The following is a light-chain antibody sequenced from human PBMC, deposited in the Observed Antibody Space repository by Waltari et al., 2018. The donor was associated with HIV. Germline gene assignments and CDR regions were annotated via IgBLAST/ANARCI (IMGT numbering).Light chain of an antibody. CDR2: WAS. CDR1: QSVFYSPNNKNY. V-gene: IGKV4-1*01. J-gene: IGKJ1*01. CDR3: QQYSSVPPT. Sequence: DIVMTQSPDSLAVSLGERATINCKSSQSVFYSPNNKNYLAGYQQKPRQPPKLLIYWASTRESGVPDRFSGSGSGTDFTLTISSLQAEDVAVYFCQQYSSVPPTFGQGTKVEIK.